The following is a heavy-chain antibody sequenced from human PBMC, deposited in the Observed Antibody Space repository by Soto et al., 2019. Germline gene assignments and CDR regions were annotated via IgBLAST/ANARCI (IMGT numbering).Heavy chain of an antibody. CDR3: ARDVERVYHVGRPLYGMDV. V-gene: IGHV3-11*01. J-gene: IGHJ6*02. CDR1: GFTFSDYY. Sequence: QVQLVESGVGLVKPGGSLRLSCAASGFTFSDYYMSWIRQAPGKELEWVSYISSSGSTIYYGDSVKGRFTISRDNAKNSLYLQRNSLRAEDTAVYYCARDVERVYHVGRPLYGMDVCGQGTTVTVSS. CDR2: ISSSGSTI. D-gene: IGHD2-2*01.